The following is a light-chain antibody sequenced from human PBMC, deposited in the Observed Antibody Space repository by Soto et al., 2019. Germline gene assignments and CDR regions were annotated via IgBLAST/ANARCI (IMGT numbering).Light chain of an antibody. CDR3: QQYGTSPPT. V-gene: IGKV3-20*01. CDR1: QSVSSNF. Sequence: PGERATLSCRASQSVSSNFLAWYQKKPGQAPRILIYGASSRATGIPDRFSGSGSGTDFILTISRLEPEDFAVYYCQQYGTSPPTFGQGTRLDIK. J-gene: IGKJ5*01. CDR2: GAS.